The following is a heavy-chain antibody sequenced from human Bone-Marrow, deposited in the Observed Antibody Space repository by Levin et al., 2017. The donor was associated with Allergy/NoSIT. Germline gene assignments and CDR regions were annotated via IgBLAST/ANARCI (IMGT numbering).Heavy chain of an antibody. Sequence: GESLKISCKASGYSFTTNWIGWVRQMPGKGLEWIGVIYPSDSDTRYSPSFQGQVTISADKSIITTYLQWSSLKASDTAMYYCARVSYRGYEFGSWGQGTLVTGSS. D-gene: IGHD5-12*01. J-gene: IGHJ4*02. CDR2: IYPSDSDT. V-gene: IGHV5-51*01. CDR3: ARVSYRGYEFGS. CDR1: GYSFTTNW.